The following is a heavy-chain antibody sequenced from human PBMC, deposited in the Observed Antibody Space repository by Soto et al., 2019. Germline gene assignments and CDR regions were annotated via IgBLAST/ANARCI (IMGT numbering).Heavy chain of an antibody. CDR1: GASISTGGYS. D-gene: IGHD1-26*01. CDR3: ARGDRYSGSFSDYFDP. J-gene: IGHJ5*02. Sequence: SETLSLTCIVSGASISTGGYSWSWIRQPPGKGPEWIGYIYESGRTYYKPSLKSRASISMDKSRNQFSVRLTSVTAADTAVYFCARGDRYSGSFSDYFDPSGQGTLVTVSS. V-gene: IGHV4-30-2*01. CDR2: IYESGRT.